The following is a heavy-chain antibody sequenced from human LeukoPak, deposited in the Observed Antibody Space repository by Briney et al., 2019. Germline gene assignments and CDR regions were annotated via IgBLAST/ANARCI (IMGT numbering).Heavy chain of an antibody. Sequence: SQTLSLTCTVSGGSISSGSYYWSWIRQPAGKGLEWIGRIYTSGSTNYNPSLKSRVTISVDTSKNQFSLKLSSVTAADTAVYYCARQGAAAYQTSRLNWFDPWGQGTLVTVSS. V-gene: IGHV4-61*02. D-gene: IGHD6-13*01. CDR2: IYTSGST. CDR3: ARQGAAAYQTSRLNWFDP. J-gene: IGHJ5*02. CDR1: GGSISSGSYY.